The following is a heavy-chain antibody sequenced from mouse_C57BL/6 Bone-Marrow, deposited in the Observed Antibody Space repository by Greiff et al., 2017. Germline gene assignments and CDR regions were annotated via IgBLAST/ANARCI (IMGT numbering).Heavy chain of an antibody. J-gene: IGHJ2*01. D-gene: IGHD1-1*02. CDR2: IYPRSGNT. V-gene: IGHV1-81*01. Sequence: VQLQQSGAELARPGASVKLSCKASGYTFTSYGISWVKQRTGQGLEWIGEIYPRSGNTYYNEKFKGKATLTADKSSSTAYMELRSLTSEDSAVYFCAREGLGGFDYWGQGTTLTVSS. CDR1: GYTFTSYG. CDR3: AREGLGGFDY.